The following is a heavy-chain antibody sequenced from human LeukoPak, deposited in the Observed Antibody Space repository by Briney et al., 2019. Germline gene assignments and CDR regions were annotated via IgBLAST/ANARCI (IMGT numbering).Heavy chain of an antibody. CDR3: ARDRVAAVTEPFDH. D-gene: IGHD6-19*01. CDR2: IYYSGST. V-gene: IGHV4-59*01. Sequence: SETLSLTCTVSGGSISSYYWSWIRQPPGKGLEWIGYIYYSGSTNYNPSLKSRVTISVDTSKNQFSLKLSSVTAADTAMYYCARDRVAAVTEPFDHWGQGALVIVSS. J-gene: IGHJ4*02. CDR1: GGSISSYY.